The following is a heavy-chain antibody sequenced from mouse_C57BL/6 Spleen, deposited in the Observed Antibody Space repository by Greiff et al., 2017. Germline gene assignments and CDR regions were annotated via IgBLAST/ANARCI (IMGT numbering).Heavy chain of an antibody. J-gene: IGHJ4*01. CDR2: IHPNSGST. CDR3: ARGDLYYGSNAMDY. CDR1: GYTFTSYW. D-gene: IGHD1-1*01. V-gene: IGHV1-64*01. Sequence: VQLQQPGAELVKPGASVKLSCKASGYTFTSYWMHWVKQRPGQGLEWIGMIHPNSGSTNYNEKFKSKATLTVDKSSSTAYMQLSSLTSEDSAVYYCARGDLYYGSNAMDYWGQGTSVTVSS.